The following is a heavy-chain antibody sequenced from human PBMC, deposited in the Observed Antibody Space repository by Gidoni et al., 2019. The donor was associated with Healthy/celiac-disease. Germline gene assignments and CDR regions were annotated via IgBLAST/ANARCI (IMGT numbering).Heavy chain of an antibody. V-gene: IGHV3-30-3*01. J-gene: IGHJ4*02. Sequence: QVQLVDSGGGVVQPGRSLRLSCAASGFTFSSYAMHWVRQAPGKGLEWVAVISYDGSNKYYADSVKGRFTISRDNSKNTLYLQMNSLRAEDTAVYYCAREAYCSSTSCYHFDYWGQGTLVTVSS. CDR1: GFTFSSYA. CDR2: ISYDGSNK. CDR3: AREAYCSSTSCYHFDY. D-gene: IGHD2-2*01.